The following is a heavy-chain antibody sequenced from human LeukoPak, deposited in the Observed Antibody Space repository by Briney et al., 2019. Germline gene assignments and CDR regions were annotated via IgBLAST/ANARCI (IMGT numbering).Heavy chain of an antibody. J-gene: IGHJ4*02. V-gene: IGHV3-30-3*01. Sequence: GGSLRLSCAASGFTFSSYWMHWVRQAPGKGLEWVAVISYDGSNKYYADSVKGRFTISRDNSKNTLYLQMNSLRAEDTAVYYCARDQFWRYYFDYWGQGTLVTVSS. D-gene: IGHD3-3*01. CDR2: ISYDGSNK. CDR3: ARDQFWRYYFDY. CDR1: GFTFSSYW.